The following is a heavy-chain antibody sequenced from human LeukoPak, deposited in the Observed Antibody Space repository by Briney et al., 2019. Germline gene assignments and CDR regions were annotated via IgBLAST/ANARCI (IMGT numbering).Heavy chain of an antibody. Sequence: VASVTVSCTASGYTFTSYGISWVRQAPGQGLEWMGWINTKTGNPTYAQGFTGRFVFSLDTSVSTSYLQISSLKAEDTAVYYCARDGVDTLFDPWGQGTLVTVSS. V-gene: IGHV7-4-1*02. D-gene: IGHD5-18*01. J-gene: IGHJ5*02. CDR3: ARDGVDTLFDP. CDR1: GYTFTSYG. CDR2: INTKTGNP.